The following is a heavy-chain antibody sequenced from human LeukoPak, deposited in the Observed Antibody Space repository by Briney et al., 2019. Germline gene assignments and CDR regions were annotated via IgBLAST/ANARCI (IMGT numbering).Heavy chain of an antibody. V-gene: IGHV3-7*01. CDR1: GFTFSSYW. J-gene: IGHJ4*02. D-gene: IGHD3-10*01. CDR3: ARDLSRSLSMIRGLIQHREFDF. Sequence: PGGSLRLSCAVSGFTFSSYWMSWVRQAPGKGLEWVAIIKQDGSEKYYVDSVKGRFTISKDNAKNSLYLQMNSLRAEDTAVYYCARDLSRSLSMIRGLIQHREFDFWGRGTLVTVSS. CDR2: IKQDGSEK.